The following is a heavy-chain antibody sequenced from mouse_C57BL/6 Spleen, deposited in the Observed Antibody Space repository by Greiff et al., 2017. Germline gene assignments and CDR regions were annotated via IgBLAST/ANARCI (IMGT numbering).Heavy chain of an antibody. V-gene: IGHV1-61*01. Sequence: VKLQQPGAELVRPGSSVKLSCKASGYTFTSYWMDWVKQRPGQGLEWIGNIYPSDSETHYNQKFKDKATLTVDKASSTAYMQLSSLTSEDSAVYYCARVSLYYGSIYWYFDVWGTGTTVTVSS. CDR1: GYTFTSYW. CDR2: IYPSDSET. D-gene: IGHD1-1*01. J-gene: IGHJ1*03. CDR3: ARVSLYYGSIYWYFDV.